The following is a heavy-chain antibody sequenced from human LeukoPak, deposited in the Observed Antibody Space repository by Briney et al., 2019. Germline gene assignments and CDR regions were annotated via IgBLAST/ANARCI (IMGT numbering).Heavy chain of an antibody. CDR1: GLNFDYSA. Sequence: GGSLRLSCVASGLNFDYSAMHWVRQAPGKGLEWVSLISADGGSTFSADSVKGRFSISRDNSKNSLYLQMNSLRSEDTAMYYCAKESGKFDYWGQGTLVAASS. CDR3: AKESGKFDY. V-gene: IGHV3-43*02. CDR2: ISADGGST. J-gene: IGHJ4*02.